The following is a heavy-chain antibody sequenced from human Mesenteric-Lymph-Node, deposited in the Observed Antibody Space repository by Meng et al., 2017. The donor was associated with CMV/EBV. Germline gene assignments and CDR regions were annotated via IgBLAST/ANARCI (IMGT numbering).Heavy chain of an antibody. V-gene: IGHV3-30*04. J-gene: IGHJ4*02. CDR3: ARDRETPIDY. Sequence: GESLKISCAASGFTFSSYAMHWVRQAPGKGLEWVAVRSYDGSNKYYADSVKGRFTISRDNSKNTLYLQMNSLRAEDTAVYYCARDRETPIDYWGQGTLVTVSS. CDR1: GFTFSSYA. CDR2: RSYDGSNK.